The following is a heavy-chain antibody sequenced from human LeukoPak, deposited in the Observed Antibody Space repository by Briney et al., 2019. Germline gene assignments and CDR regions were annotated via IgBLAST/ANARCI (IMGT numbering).Heavy chain of an antibody. V-gene: IGHV4-34*01. J-gene: IGHJ4*02. CDR2: INHSGST. CDR3: ARDVWGSYFDY. CDR1: GGSFSGYY. Sequence: PSETLSLTCAVYGGSFSGYYWSWIRQPPGKGLEWIGEINHSGSTNYNPSLKSRVTISVDTSKNQFSLKLSSVTAADTAVYYCARDVWGSYFDYWGQGTLVTVSS. D-gene: IGHD3-16*01.